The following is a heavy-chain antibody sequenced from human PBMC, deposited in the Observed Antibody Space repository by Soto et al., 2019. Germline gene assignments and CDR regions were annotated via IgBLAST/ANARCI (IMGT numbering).Heavy chain of an antibody. CDR1: GFTFSSYS. V-gene: IGHV3-21*01. J-gene: IGHJ4*02. CDR3: ASGNYYGSGSPRFDY. CDR2: ISSSSSYI. D-gene: IGHD3-10*01. Sequence: PGGSLRLSCAASGFTFSSYSMNWVRQAQGKGLEWVSSISSSSSYIYYADSVKGRFTISRDNAKNSLYLQMNSLRAEDTAVYYCASGNYYGSGSPRFDYWGQGTLVTVSS.